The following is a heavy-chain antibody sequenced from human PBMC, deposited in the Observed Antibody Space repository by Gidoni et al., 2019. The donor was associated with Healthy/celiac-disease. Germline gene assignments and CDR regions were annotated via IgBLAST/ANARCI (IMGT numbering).Heavy chain of an antibody. J-gene: IGHJ4*02. CDR1: AFTFSSYA. D-gene: IGHD3-10*01. V-gene: IGHV3-30*18. CDR2: ISYDGSNK. CDR3: AKGPPSHVLLWFGELFGFFDY. Sequence: QVQLVESGGGVVQPGRSLRLSCAASAFTFSSYAMHWVRQAPGKGLEWVAVISYDGSNKYYADSVKGRFTISRDNSKNTLYLQMNSLRAEDTALYYCAKGPPSHVLLWFGELFGFFDYWGQGTLVAVSS.